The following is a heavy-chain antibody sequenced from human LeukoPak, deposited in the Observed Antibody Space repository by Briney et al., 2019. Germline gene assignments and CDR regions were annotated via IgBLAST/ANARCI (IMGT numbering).Heavy chain of an antibody. V-gene: IGHV3-23*01. CDR2: ISGSGGST. D-gene: IGHD3-10*01. CDR3: AKPSNYYGSGSYLRGGFDP. Sequence: GGSLRLSCAASGFTFSSYAMSWVRQAPGKGLEWVSAISGSGGSTYYADSVKGRFTISRDNSKNTLYLQMNSLRAEDTAVYYCAKPSNYYGSGSYLRGGFDPWGQGTLVTVSS. J-gene: IGHJ5*02. CDR1: GFTFSSYA.